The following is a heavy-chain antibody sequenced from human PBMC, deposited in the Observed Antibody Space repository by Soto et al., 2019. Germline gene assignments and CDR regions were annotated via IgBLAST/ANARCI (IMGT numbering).Heavy chain of an antibody. CDR1: GGSISSYY. D-gene: IGHD5-18*01. CDR2: IYYSGST. V-gene: IGHV4-59*12. J-gene: IGHJ6*02. CDR3: ARVRPMDTSFAYYYYGMDV. Sequence: SETLSLTCTVSGGSISSYYWSWIRQPPGKGLEWIGYIYYSGSTNYNPSLKSRVTISVDTSKDQFSLKLSSVPAADTAVYYCARVRPMDTSFAYYYYGMDVWGQGTTVTVSS.